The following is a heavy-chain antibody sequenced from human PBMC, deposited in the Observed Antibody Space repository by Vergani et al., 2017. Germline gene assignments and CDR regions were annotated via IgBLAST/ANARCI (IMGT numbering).Heavy chain of an antibody. Sequence: QVQLQQWGAGLLKPSETLSLTCAVYGGSFSGYYWSWIRQPPGKGLEWIGEINHSGSTNYNPSLKSRVTISVDTSKNQFSLKLSSVTAADTAVYYCAGVPRRRKVVVITSTYYYYGMDVWGQGTTVTVSS. CDR2: INHSGST. CDR1: GGSFSGYY. V-gene: IGHV4-34*01. D-gene: IGHD3-22*01. CDR3: AGVPRRRKVVVITSTYYYYGMDV. J-gene: IGHJ6*02.